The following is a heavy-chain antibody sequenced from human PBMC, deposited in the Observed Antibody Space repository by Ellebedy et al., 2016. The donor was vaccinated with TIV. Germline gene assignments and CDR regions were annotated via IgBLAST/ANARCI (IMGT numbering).Heavy chain of an antibody. CDR3: ARGSGEYPDY. J-gene: IGHJ4*02. V-gene: IGHV3-30*03. D-gene: IGHD2-15*01. CDR1: GFTFSSYG. Sequence: PGGSLRLSCAASGFTFSSYGMHWVRQAPGKGLEWVAVISYDGSNKYYADSVKGRFTISRDNSKNTLYLQMNSLRAEDTAVYYCARGSGEYPDYWGQGTLVTVSS. CDR2: ISYDGSNK.